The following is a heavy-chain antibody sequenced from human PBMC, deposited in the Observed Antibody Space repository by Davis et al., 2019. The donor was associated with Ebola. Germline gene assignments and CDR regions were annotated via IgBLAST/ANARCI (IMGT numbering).Heavy chain of an antibody. CDR3: ARDQGGVRREYYFDY. J-gene: IGHJ4*02. CDR2: ISYDGSNK. V-gene: IGHV3-30-3*01. Sequence: GESLKISCAASGFTFSSYAMHWVRQAPGKGLEWVAVISYDGSNKYYADSVKGRFTISRDNSKNTLYLQMNSLRAEDTAVYYCARDQGGVRREYYFDYWGQGTLVTVSS. D-gene: IGHD1-26*01. CDR1: GFTFSSYA.